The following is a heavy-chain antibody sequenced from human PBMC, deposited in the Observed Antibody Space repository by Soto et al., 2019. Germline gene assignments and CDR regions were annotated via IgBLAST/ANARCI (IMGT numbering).Heavy chain of an antibody. D-gene: IGHD3-3*01. V-gene: IGHV1-18*01. CDR3: ARDRLSYDFWSGYYLPFDY. CDR2: ISAYNGNT. Sequence: ASVKVSCKAPGYTFTTYVFSWGRQPPEQGPEGMGWISAYNGNTNYAQKLQGRVTMTTDTSTSTAYMELRSLRSDDTAVYYCARDRLSYDFWSGYYLPFDYWGQGTLVTVSS. J-gene: IGHJ4*02. CDR1: GYTFTTYV.